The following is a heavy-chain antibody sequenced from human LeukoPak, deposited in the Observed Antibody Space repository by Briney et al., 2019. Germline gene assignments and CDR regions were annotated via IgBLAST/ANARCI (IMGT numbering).Heavy chain of an antibody. V-gene: IGHV4-38-2*02. CDR2: IYHSGST. J-gene: IGHJ4*02. D-gene: IGHD2-21*02. CDR3: ARWGAVTRDY. Sequence: SETLSLTCTVSGYSISSGYYWGWIRQPPGEGLEWIGSIYHSGSTYYNPSLKSRVTISVDTSKNQFSLRLSSVTAADTAVYYCARWGAVTRDYWGQGTLVTVSS. CDR1: GYSISSGYY.